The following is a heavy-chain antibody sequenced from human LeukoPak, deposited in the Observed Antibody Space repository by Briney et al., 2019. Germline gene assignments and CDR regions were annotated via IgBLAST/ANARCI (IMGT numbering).Heavy chain of an antibody. D-gene: IGHD4-17*01. J-gene: IGHJ6*04. CDR3: ARASGDYYYGMDV. CDR2: IYYSGST. CDR1: GGSISSGGFC. V-gene: IGHV4-31*03. Sequence: SETLSLTCTVSGGSISSGGFCWSWIRQHPGKGLEWIGYIYYSGSTYYNPSLKSRVTISVDTSKNQFSLKLSSVTAADTAVYYCARASGDYYYGMDVWGKGTTVTVSS.